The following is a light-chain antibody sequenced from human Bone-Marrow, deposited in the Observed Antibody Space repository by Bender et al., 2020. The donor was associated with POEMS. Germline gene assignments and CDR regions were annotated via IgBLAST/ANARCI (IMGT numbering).Light chain of an antibody. Sequence: QSALTQPASLSGSPGQSITISCTGTASHVGTYNLVSWYQHHSGKAPKLVIYEGTKRPSGVSYRFSGSKSGNTASLTISGLQAEDEADYYCSSFAGSNTFVFVGGTKLTVL. V-gene: IGLV2-23*03. CDR1: ASHVGTYNL. J-gene: IGLJ2*01. CDR3: SSFAGSNTFV. CDR2: EGT.